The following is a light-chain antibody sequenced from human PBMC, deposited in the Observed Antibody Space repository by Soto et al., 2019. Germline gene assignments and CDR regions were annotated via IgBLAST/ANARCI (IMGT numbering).Light chain of an antibody. V-gene: IGLV1-51*01. CDR3: GTWDSSLSEVV. CDR1: SSNIGNNY. J-gene: IGLJ2*01. CDR2: DNN. Sequence: QSVLTQPPSVSAAPGQKVTISCSGSSSNIGNNYVSWYQQLPGTAPRLLIYDNNKRPPGIPDRFSGSKSGTSATLGITGLQTGDEADYYCGTWDSSLSEVVFGGGTKVTVL.